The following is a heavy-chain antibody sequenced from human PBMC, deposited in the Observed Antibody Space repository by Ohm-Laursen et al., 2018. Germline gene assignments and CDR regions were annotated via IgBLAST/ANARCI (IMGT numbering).Heavy chain of an antibody. CDR3: ARVLYDSSGFGFFQH. D-gene: IGHD3-22*01. J-gene: IGHJ1*01. Sequence: PSETLSLTCIVSGDSVSSGGYYWNWIRQHPGKGLEWIGYIYYSGSTYYNPSLKSRVTMSVDTSKNQFSLNLSSVTAADTAVYYCARVLYDSSGFGFFQHWGQGTLVTVSS. V-gene: IGHV4-31*03. CDR2: IYYSGST. CDR1: GDSVSSGGYY.